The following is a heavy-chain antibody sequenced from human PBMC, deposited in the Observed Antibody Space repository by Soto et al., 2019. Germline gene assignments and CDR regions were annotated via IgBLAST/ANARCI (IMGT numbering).Heavy chain of an antibody. CDR1: GFTVSGSY. CDR2: IYRSGAT. V-gene: IGHV3-53*01. Sequence: SLKLSWEASGFTVSGSYLTWIRQAPGKGLEWVSVIYRSGATYYPDSVRGRFTASRDYSHNTLYLQMDSLRVEDTAVYYCARDSGMIRGSYGVDVWGPGTTVTVSS. CDR3: ARDSGMIRGSYGVDV. J-gene: IGHJ6*02. D-gene: IGHD3-10*01.